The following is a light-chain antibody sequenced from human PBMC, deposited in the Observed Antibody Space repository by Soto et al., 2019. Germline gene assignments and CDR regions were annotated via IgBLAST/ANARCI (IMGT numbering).Light chain of an antibody. J-gene: IGKJ3*01. CDR2: GAS. V-gene: IGKV3-20*01. CDR3: QQYSSSLFT. CDR1: QSVSSSY. Sequence: EIVLTQSPGTLSLSPGERATLSCRASQSVSSSYLAWYQQRPRQAPRLLIYGASSRATGMPDMFSGSVSGTDFTLTISRLEPEDDAVYYGQQYSSSLFTFGRGTKVDIK.